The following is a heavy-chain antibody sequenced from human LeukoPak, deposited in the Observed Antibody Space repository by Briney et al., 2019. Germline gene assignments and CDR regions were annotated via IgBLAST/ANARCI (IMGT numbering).Heavy chain of an antibody. V-gene: IGHV1-8*01. J-gene: IGHJ5*02. CDR3: ARDRAYDFWSGYYTGENWFDP. CDR2: MNPNSGNT. D-gene: IGHD3-3*01. CDR1: GYTFTSYD. Sequence: ASVKVSCKASGYTFTSYDINWVRQATGQGLEWMGWMNPNSGNTGYAQKFQGRVTMTRNTSISTAYMELSSLRSKDTAVYYCARDRAYDFWSGYYTGENWFDPWGQGTLVTVSS.